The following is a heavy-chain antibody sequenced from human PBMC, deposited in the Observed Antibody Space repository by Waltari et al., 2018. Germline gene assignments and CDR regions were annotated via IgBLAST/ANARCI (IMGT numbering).Heavy chain of an antibody. CDR3: ARTGGVNYDFWSGYYTD. V-gene: IGHV4-38-2*01. CDR1: GYSISSGYY. D-gene: IGHD3-3*01. Sequence: QVQLQESGPGLVKPSETLSLTCAVSGYSISSGYYWGWIRQPPGKGLEWIGSSYHRGSTYYNPSLKSRVTISVDTSKNQFSLKLSAVTAADTAVYYCARTGGVNYDFWSGYYTDWGQGTLVTVSS. J-gene: IGHJ4*02. CDR2: SYHRGST.